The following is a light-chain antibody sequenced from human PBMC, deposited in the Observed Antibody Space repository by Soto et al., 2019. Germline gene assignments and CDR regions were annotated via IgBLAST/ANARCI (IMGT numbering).Light chain of an antibody. CDR1: QGVGSS. J-gene: IGKJ3*01. CDR2: DAS. Sequence: EFVLTQSPDTLPLSPGEEATLSCRASQGVGSSLAWYQKKPGRAPRLLTYDASNGATGIPAGFSASGSGTDFTLTISSLEPEDFAVYYCQQRSNWPPEVTFGPGTKVDIK. V-gene: IGKV3-11*01. CDR3: QQRSNWPPEVT.